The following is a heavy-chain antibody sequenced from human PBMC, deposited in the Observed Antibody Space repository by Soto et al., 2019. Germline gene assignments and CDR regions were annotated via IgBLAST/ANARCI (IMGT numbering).Heavy chain of an antibody. D-gene: IGHD2-8*01. CDR2: ISNSGSTI. J-gene: IGHJ6*02. CDR1: GFTFSDYY. CDR3: ARDLGSCSNDVCYWSYYYGMDV. V-gene: IGHV3-11*01. Sequence: GGSLRLSCAASGFTFSDYYMSWIRQAPGQGLEWVSYISNSGSTIYYADSVKGRFTISRDNAKNSLYLQMNSLRAEDTAVYYCARDLGSCSNDVCYWSYYYGMDVWGQGTTVTVSS.